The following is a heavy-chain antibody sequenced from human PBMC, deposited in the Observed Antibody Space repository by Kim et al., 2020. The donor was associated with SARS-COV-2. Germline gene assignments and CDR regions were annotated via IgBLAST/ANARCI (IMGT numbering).Heavy chain of an antibody. CDR3: ARGGVTGSLLDF. CDR1: GVSFTTYW. J-gene: IGHJ4*02. Sequence: GSLRLSCTAYGVSFTTYWMHWVRQAPGKGLVWVARLNGGGTSSTYADFVKGRFAIARDNTKDTLYLRMSSLKNEDSAVYFCARGGVTGSLLDFWGQGTL. CDR2: LNGGGTSS. V-gene: IGHV3-74*03. D-gene: IGHD1-1*01.